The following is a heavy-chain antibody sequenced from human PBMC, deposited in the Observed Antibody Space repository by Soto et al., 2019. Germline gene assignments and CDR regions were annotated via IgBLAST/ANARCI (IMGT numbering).Heavy chain of an antibody. Sequence: VQLLESGGGLVQPGGSLRLSCVGSGFTFNSFAMSWVRQAPGKGLEWVSGISGSGGVPYSADSVKGRFTTSRDNSKNTLYLQMNSLTAEDTAVYYCVKDRLYYGSAKSTDRADPWGQGTLVTVSS. CDR1: GFTFNSFA. J-gene: IGHJ5*02. CDR2: ISGSGGVP. D-gene: IGHD3-10*01. CDR3: VKDRLYYGSAKSTDRADP. V-gene: IGHV3-23*01.